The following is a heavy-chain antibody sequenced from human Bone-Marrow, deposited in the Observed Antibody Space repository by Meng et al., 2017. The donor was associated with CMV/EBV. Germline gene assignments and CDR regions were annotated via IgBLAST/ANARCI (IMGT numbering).Heavy chain of an antibody. D-gene: IGHD2-8*01. CDR3: ARGGPCSNGVCSDYGMDV. J-gene: IGHJ6*02. CDR1: GFTFSSYS. Sequence: GESLKISCAASGFTFSSYSMNWVRQAPGKGLEWVSSISSSSSYIYYADSVKGRFTISRDNAENSLYLQMNSLRAEDTAIYYCARGGPCSNGVCSDYGMDVWGQGTTVTVSS. CDR2: ISSSSSYI. V-gene: IGHV3-21*01.